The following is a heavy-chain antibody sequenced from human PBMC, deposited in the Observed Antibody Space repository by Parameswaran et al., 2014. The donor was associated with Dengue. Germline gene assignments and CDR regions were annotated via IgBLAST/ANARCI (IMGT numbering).Heavy chain of an antibody. J-gene: IGHJ6*02. Sequence: WIRQPPGKGLEWVAVISYDGSNKYYADSVKGRFTISRDNSKNTLYLQMNSLRAEDTAVYYCARDPDGSSSSWPLYYYYYYYGMDVWGQGTTVTVSS. V-gene: IGHV3-30*04. CDR2: ISYDGSNK. D-gene: IGHD6-13*01. CDR3: ARDPDGSSSSWPLYYYYYYYGMDV.